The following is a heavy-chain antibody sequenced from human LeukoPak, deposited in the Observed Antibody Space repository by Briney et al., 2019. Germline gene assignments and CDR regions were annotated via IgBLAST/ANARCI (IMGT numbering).Heavy chain of an antibody. J-gene: IGHJ4*02. CDR3: AKGLHDRSWYGAH. Sequence: GRSLRLSCAASGFTFSDYTMQWVRQAPGKGLEWVALLPPDGSYQYYADSLKGRFTISRDNFKNALYLQMNSLRLEDTAVYYCAKGLHDRSWYGAHWGQGTLLSVSS. CDR2: LPPDGSYQ. CDR1: GFTFSDYT. D-gene: IGHD6-13*01. V-gene: IGHV3-30*04.